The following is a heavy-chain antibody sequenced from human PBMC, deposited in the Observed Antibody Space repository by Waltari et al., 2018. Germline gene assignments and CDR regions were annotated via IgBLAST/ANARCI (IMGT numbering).Heavy chain of an antibody. J-gene: IGHJ4*02. D-gene: IGHD3-22*01. CDR1: GFTFSSYS. V-gene: IGHV3-48*01. Sequence: EVQLVESGGGLVQPGGSLRLSCAASGFTFSSYSMNWVRQAPGKGLEWVSYISSSSSTIYYADSVKGRFTISRDNAKNSLYLQMNSLRAEDTAVYYCAREGYYYDSSGYFFDYWGQGTLVTVSS. CDR3: AREGYYYDSSGYFFDY. CDR2: ISSSSSTI.